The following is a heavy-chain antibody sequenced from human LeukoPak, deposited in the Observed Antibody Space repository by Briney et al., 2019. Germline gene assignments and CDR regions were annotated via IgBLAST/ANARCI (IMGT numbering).Heavy chain of an antibody. Sequence: PGGSLRLSCAASGFTFSSYEMKWVRQAPGKGLEWVSHISSSGSTIYYADSVKGRFTISRDNAKNSLYLQMNSLRAEDTAVYYCVRSRAAEDIVVVVAAMDYWGQGTLVTVSS. D-gene: IGHD2-15*01. V-gene: IGHV3-48*03. CDR3: VRSRAAEDIVVVVAAMDY. J-gene: IGHJ4*02. CDR2: ISSSGSTI. CDR1: GFTFSSYE.